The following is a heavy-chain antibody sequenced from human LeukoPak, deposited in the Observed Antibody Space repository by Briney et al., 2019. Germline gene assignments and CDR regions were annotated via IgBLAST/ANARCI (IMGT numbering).Heavy chain of an antibody. D-gene: IGHD6-6*01. CDR1: GYTFTSYG. CDR2: IIPIFGTA. V-gene: IGHV1-69*13. Sequence: GASVKVSCKASGYTFTSYGISWVRQAPGQGLEWMGGIIPIFGTANYAQKFQGRVTITADESTSTAYVELSSLRSEDTAVYYCARTQLNPIAAPPAHDAYYFDYWGQGTLVTVSS. J-gene: IGHJ4*02. CDR3: ARTQLNPIAAPPAHDAYYFDY.